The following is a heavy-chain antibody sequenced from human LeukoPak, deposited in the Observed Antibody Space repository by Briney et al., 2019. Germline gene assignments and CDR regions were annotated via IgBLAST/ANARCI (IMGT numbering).Heavy chain of an antibody. J-gene: IGHJ5*02. CDR3: AREGRGYSYGYRYSWFDP. CDR2: IHYSGST. CDR1: GVSISSYY. V-gene: IGHV4-59*01. Sequence: SETLSLTCTVSGVSISSYYWSWIRQPPGKGLEWIGYIHYSGSTNYNPSLKSRVTISVDTSKNQFSLKLSSVTAADTAVYYCAREGRGYSYGYRYSWFDPWGQGTLVTVSS. D-gene: IGHD5-18*01.